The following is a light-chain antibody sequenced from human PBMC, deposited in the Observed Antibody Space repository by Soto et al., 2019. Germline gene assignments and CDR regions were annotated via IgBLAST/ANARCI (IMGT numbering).Light chain of an antibody. Sequence: QSALTQPPSASGSPGQSVTISCTGTSSDVGGYNYVSWYQHHPGKAPKLMIYEVTKRPSGVPDRFSGSESGNTASLTVSGLQAEDEADYYCNSYADSDNWVFGGGTKLTVL. J-gene: IGLJ3*02. V-gene: IGLV2-8*01. CDR1: SSDVGGYNY. CDR3: NSYADSDNWV. CDR2: EVT.